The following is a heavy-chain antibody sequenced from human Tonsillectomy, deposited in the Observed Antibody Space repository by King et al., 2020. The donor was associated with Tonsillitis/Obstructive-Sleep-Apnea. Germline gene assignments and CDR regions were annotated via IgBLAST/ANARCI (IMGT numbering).Heavy chain of an antibody. CDR2: IWYDGSNK. J-gene: IGHJ3*02. V-gene: IGHV3-33*01. CDR3: ARDREQLDALDI. CDR1: GFTFSSYG. D-gene: IGHD6-6*01. Sequence: QLVESGGGVVQPGRSLRLSCAASGFTFSSYGMHWVRQAPGKGLEWVAVIWYDGSNKYYADSVKGRFTISRENSQNTLYLQMNSLRAEDTAVYYCARDREQLDALDIWGQGTMVTVSS.